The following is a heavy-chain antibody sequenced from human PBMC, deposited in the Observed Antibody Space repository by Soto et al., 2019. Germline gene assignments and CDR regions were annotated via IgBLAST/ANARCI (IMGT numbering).Heavy chain of an antibody. D-gene: IGHD4-17*01. CDR2: INAGNGNT. Sequence: QVQLVQSGAEEKKPGASVKVSCKASGYTFTSYAMHWVRQAPGQRLEWMGWINAGNGNTKYSQKFQGRVTITRDTSASTAYMELSSMRSEDTAVYYCARDDYGGNRLFDYWGQRTLVTVSS. CDR1: GYTFTSYA. V-gene: IGHV1-3*05. CDR3: ARDDYGGNRLFDY. J-gene: IGHJ4*02.